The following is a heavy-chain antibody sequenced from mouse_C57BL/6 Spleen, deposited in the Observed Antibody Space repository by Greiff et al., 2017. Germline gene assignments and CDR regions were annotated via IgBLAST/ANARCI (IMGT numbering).Heavy chain of an antibody. J-gene: IGHJ1*03. V-gene: IGHV1-82*01. CDR1: GYAFSSSW. CDR2: IYPGDGDT. Sequence: VQLQQSGPELVKPGASVTISCKASGYAFSSSWMNWVKQRPGKGLEWIGRIYPGDGDTNYNGKFKGKATLTADKSSSTAYMQLSSLTSEDSAVYFCARSEYFDVWGTGTTVTVSS. CDR3: ARSEYFDV.